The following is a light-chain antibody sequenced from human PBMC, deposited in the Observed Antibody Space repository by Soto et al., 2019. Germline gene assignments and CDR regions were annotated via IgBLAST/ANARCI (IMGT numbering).Light chain of an antibody. Sequence: DIQMTQSPSTLSASVGDRVTITCRASQNINTWLAWYQHIPGKAPKLLIYKASNLASGVPSRFSGSGSGTEYTLTISSLQPDDFAADYCQQYTSSLPYTFGQGTNLEIK. V-gene: IGKV1-5*03. CDR3: QQYTSSLPYT. CDR2: KAS. CDR1: QNINTW. J-gene: IGKJ2*01.